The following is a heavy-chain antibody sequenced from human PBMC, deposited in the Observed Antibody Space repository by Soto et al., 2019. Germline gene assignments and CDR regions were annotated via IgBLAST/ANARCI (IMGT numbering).Heavy chain of an antibody. CDR3: ARRLLATVATSENNWLHP. CDR2: IYYSGIA. Sequence: PSETLSLTCTVSGGSISAYYWSWIRQPLGKGLEWIGYIYYSGIANYNPSLKSRVTISVDTSKNQFSLKLSSVTAADTAVYFCARRLLATVATSENNWLHPWGQGVLVTVSS. D-gene: IGHD4-17*01. J-gene: IGHJ5*02. V-gene: IGHV4-59*08. CDR1: GGSISAYY.